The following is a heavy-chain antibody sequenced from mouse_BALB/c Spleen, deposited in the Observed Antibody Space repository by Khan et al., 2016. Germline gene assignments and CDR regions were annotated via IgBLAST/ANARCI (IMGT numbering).Heavy chain of an antibody. J-gene: IGHJ2*01. CDR3: SRGYYGYGY. V-gene: IGHV5-6-5*01. CDR1: GFTFSSYA. Sequence: EVELVESGGGLVKPGGSLKLSCAASGFTFSSYAMSWVRQTPEKRLEWVASISSGGSTYYPDSVKGRFTISRDNARNILYLQMSSLRSADTAMYYCSRGYYGYGYWGQGTTLTVSS. CDR2: ISSGGST. D-gene: IGHD2-2*01.